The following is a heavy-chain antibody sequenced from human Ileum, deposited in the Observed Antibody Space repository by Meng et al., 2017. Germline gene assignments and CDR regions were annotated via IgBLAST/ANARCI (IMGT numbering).Heavy chain of an antibody. D-gene: IGHD6-19*01. CDR2: IDPRTGDT. V-gene: IGHV1-2*02. CDR1: GYTVSDYF. Sequence: QVQRWQSGGEVKKPRPSVTVSVKTFGYTVSDYFMYWVRQAPGQGLEWMGWIDPRTGDTRYTQKLQGRVTMTRDTSISTVYMEVTNLRDDDTAVYYCARDLAGLGGYWGQGTLVTVSS. CDR3: ARDLAGLGGY. J-gene: IGHJ4*02.